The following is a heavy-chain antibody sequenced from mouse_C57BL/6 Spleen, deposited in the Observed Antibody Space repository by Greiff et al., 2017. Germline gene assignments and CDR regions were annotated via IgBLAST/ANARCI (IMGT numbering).Heavy chain of an antibody. D-gene: IGHD3-2*02. Sequence: EVQLQQSGGDLVKPGGSLKLSCAASGFTFSSYGMSWVRQTPDKRLEWVATISSGGSYTYYPDSVKGRFTISRDNAKNTLYLQMSSLKSEDTAMYYCARQLDSSGYVWFAYWGQGTLVTVSA. CDR1: GFTFSSYG. CDR3: ARQLDSSGYVWFAY. CDR2: ISSGGSYT. V-gene: IGHV5-6*01. J-gene: IGHJ3*01.